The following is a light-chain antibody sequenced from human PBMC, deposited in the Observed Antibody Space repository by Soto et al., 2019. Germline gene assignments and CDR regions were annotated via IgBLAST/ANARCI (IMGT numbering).Light chain of an antibody. CDR1: STNIGSNT. J-gene: IGLJ2*01. Sequence: QSVLTQPPSASGTPGQRVTISCSGRSTNIGSNTVNWYQQLPGMAPRLLIYRNNQLPSGVPDRFSGSKSGTSASLAITGLQSEDEADYYCAAWDDSLNGHVVFGGGTKVTVL. V-gene: IGLV1-44*01. CDR2: RNN. CDR3: AAWDDSLNGHVV.